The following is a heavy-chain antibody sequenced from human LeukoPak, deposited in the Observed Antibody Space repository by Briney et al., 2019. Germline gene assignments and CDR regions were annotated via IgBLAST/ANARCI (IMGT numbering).Heavy chain of an antibody. CDR3: ARGGYYPDV. D-gene: IGHD3-16*01. CDR2: IKEDGSEK. CDR1: GFSFSGYW. Sequence: PGGSLRLSCAASGFSFSGYWMTWVRQAPGKGLEWVANIKEDGSEKYYVDSEKGRVNISRDNAKNSLYLQMNSLTAEDTALYYCARGGYYPDVWGKGTTVTVSS. V-gene: IGHV3-7*03. J-gene: IGHJ6*04.